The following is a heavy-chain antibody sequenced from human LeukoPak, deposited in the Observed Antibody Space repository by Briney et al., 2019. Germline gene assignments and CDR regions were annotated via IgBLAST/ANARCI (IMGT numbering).Heavy chain of an antibody. V-gene: IGHV3-48*01. CDR2: ISSSSSTI. Sequence: GGSLRLSCAASGFTFSSYSMNWARQAPGKGLEWVSYISSSSSTIYYADSVKGRFTISRDNAKNSLYLQMNSLRAEDTAVYYCARESLRIFGVVTMRCFDYWGQGTLVTVSS. CDR3: ARESLRIFGVVTMRCFDY. CDR1: GFTFSSYS. J-gene: IGHJ4*02. D-gene: IGHD3-3*01.